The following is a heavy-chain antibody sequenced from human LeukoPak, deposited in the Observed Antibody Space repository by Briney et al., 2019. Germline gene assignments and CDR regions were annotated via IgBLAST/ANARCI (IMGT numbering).Heavy chain of an antibody. V-gene: IGHV3-30*02. J-gene: IGHJ4*02. CDR1: GFTFSSYG. CDR2: IRYDGSNK. Sequence: GGSLRHSCAASGFTFSSYGMHWVRQAPGKGLEWVAFIRYDGSNKYYADSVKGRFTISRDNSKNTLYLQMNSLRAEDTAVYYCAKADTAMAHFDYWGQGTLVTVSS. D-gene: IGHD5-18*01. CDR3: AKADTAMAHFDY.